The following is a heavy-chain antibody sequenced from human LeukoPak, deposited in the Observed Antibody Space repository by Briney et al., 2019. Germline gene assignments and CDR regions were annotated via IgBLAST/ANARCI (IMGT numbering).Heavy chain of an antibody. CDR3: ARGDASYYYYYYMDV. J-gene: IGHJ6*03. V-gene: IGHV4-34*01. CDR1: GGSFSGYY. Sequence: PSETLSLTCAVYGGSFSGYYWSWIRQPPGKGLEWIGEINHSGSTNYNPSLKSRVTISVDTSKNQFSLKLSSVTAADTAVYYCARGDASYYYYYYMDVWGKGTTVTVSS. CDR2: INHSGST.